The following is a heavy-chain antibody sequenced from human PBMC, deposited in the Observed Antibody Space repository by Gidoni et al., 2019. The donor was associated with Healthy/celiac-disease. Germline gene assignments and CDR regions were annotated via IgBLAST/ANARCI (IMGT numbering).Heavy chain of an antibody. CDR1: GFTFSSYA. V-gene: IGHV3-23*04. D-gene: IGHD6-13*01. J-gene: IGHJ4*02. CDR3: AKGGWGIAAAGTRGRLGYFDY. Sequence: EVQLVESGGGLVQPGGSLRLSCAASGFTFSSYAMSWVRQAPGKGLEWVSAISGSGGSTYHADSVKGRFTISRDNSKNTLYLQMNSLRAEDTAVYYCAKGGWGIAAAGTRGRLGYFDYWGQGTLVTVSS. CDR2: ISGSGGST.